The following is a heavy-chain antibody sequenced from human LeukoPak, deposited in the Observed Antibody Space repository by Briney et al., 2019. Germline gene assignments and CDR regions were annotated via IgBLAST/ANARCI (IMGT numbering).Heavy chain of an antibody. CDR3: ARDIGVYPHVAFDI. V-gene: IGHV4-39*06. CDR1: GGSISSSSYY. CDR2: IYYSGST. Sequence: SETLSLTCTVSGGSISSSSYYWGWIRQPPGKGLEWIGNIYYSGSTYYNPSLESRVTISVDTSMTQFPLRLTSVTAADTAVYFCARDIGVYPHVAFDIWGQGTMVTVSS. J-gene: IGHJ3*02. D-gene: IGHD5/OR15-5a*01.